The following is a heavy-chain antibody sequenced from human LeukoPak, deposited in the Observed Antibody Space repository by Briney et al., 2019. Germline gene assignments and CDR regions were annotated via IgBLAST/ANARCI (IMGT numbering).Heavy chain of an antibody. D-gene: IGHD1-26*01. CDR2: ISGSGGST. V-gene: IGHV3-23*01. CDR1: GFTFSSYA. CDR3: AKDRSYSGSYRGYFDY. J-gene: IGHJ4*02. Sequence: GGSLRLSCAASGFTFSSYAMSWVRQAPGKGLEWVSAISGSGGSTYYADSVKGRFTISRDNSKNTLYLQMNSLRAEDTAVYYCAKDRSYSGSYRGYFDYWGQGTLVTVSS.